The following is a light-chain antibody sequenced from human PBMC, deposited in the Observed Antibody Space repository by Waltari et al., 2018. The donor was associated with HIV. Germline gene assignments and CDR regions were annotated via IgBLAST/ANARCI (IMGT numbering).Light chain of an antibody. Sequence: QSALTQPPSASGSLGQSVTISCTGTSSDVGGYNYVSWYQQYPGEAPKLIIYDVNKRPSGVPDRFSCSKSGNTASLTGAGLQGEDEAQYFCSAYAGSNNLVLFGGGTKLTVL. CDR2: DVN. V-gene: IGLV2-8*01. J-gene: IGLJ2*01. CDR3: SAYAGSNNLVL. CDR1: SSDVGGYNY.